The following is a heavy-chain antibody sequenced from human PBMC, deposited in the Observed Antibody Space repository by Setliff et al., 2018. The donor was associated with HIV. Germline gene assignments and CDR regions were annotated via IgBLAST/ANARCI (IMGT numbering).Heavy chain of an antibody. D-gene: IGHD6-13*01. CDR1: GYTFTGYY. CDR2: IDPNSGDT. V-gene: IGHV1-2*02. CDR3: ARAAGYSSSWHRYAFEI. Sequence: ASVKVSCKASGYTFTGYYLHWVRQAPGQGLEWTGWIDPNSGDTNYEQKFQGRVSVTRDTSISTVYMELSSLRSDDTAVYYCARAAGYSSSWHRYAFEIWGQGTMVTVSS. J-gene: IGHJ3*02.